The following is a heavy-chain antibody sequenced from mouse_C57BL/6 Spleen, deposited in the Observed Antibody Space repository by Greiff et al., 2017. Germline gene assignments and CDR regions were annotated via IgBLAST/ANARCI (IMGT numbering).Heavy chain of an antibody. CDR3: TRLCYDGYWYFDV. J-gene: IGHJ1*03. CDR2: ISSGGDYI. Sequence: EVMLVESGEGLVKPGGSLKLSCAASGFTFSSYAMSWVRQTPEKRLEWVAYISSGGDYIYYADTVKGRFTISRDNARNTLYLQMSSLKSEDTAMYYCTRLCYDGYWYFDVWGTGTTVTVAS. D-gene: IGHD2-3*01. V-gene: IGHV5-9-1*02. CDR1: GFTFSSYA.